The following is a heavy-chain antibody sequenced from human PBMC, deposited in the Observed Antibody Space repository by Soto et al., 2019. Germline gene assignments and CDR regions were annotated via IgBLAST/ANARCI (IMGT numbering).Heavy chain of an antibody. J-gene: IGHJ5*02. CDR2: IHHSGST. D-gene: IGHD6-13*01. CDR1: GGSISSSNW. V-gene: IGHV4-4*02. CDR3: ASRRGIATTGNWFDP. Sequence: PSETLSLTCTVSGGSISSSNWWSWVRQPPGKGLEWIGEIHHSGSTNYNPSFKSRVTISVDKSKNQFSLKLSSVTAADTAVYYCASRRGIATTGNWFDPWGQGTLVTSPQ.